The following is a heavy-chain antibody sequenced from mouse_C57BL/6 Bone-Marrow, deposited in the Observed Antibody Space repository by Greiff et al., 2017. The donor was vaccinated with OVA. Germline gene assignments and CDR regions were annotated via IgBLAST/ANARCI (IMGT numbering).Heavy chain of an antibody. Sequence: EVKLMESGGGLVKPGGSLKLSCAASGFTFSDYGMHWVRQAPEKGLEWVAYISSGSSTIYYADTVKGRFTSSRDNAKNTLFLQMTSLRSEDTAMYYCASPRYYGSSLYYYAMDYWGQGTSVTVSS. CDR1: GFTFSDYG. CDR3: ASPRYYGSSLYYYAMDY. V-gene: IGHV5-17*01. D-gene: IGHD1-1*01. J-gene: IGHJ4*01. CDR2: ISSGSSTI.